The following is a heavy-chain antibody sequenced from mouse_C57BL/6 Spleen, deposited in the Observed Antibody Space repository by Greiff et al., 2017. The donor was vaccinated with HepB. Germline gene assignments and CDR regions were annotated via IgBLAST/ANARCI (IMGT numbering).Heavy chain of an antibody. CDR2: IYPGSGST. CDR3: ARGIHYYGSSYWYFDV. Sequence: QVQLKQSGAELVKPGASVKMSCKASGYTFTSYWITWVKQRPGQGLEWIGDIYPGSGSTNYNEKFKSKATLTVDTSSSTAYMQLSSLTSEDSAVYYCARGIHYYGSSYWYFDVWGTGTTVTVSS. J-gene: IGHJ1*03. CDR1: GYTFTSYW. V-gene: IGHV1-55*01. D-gene: IGHD1-1*01.